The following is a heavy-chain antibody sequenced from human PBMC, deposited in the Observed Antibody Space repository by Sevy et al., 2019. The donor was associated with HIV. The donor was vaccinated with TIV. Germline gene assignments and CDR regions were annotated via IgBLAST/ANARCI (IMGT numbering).Heavy chain of an antibody. V-gene: IGHV1-2*06. CDR1: GYAFTGYY. CDR3: ARAPTDFWTGGMDV. Sequence: ASVKVSCKASGYAFTGYYIHWVRQAPGQGLEWMGRINPISGGTDDSQKFQGRVNMTRDTSISTAYMDVTRLRSDDTAVYYCARAPTDFWTGGMDVWGQGTVVTVSS. CDR2: INPISGGT. D-gene: IGHD3-3*01. J-gene: IGHJ6*02.